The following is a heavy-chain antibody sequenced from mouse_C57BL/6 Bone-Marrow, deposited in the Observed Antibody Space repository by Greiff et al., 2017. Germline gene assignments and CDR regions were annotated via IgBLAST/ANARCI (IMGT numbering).Heavy chain of an antibody. CDR2: IDPENGDT. J-gene: IGHJ4*01. V-gene: IGHV14-4*01. CDR3: TTNAMDY. CDR1: GFNIKDDY. Sequence: EVQLQQSGAELVRPGASVMLSCTASGFNIKDDYMHWVKQRPEQGLEWIGWIDPENGDTEYASKFQGKATITADTSSNTAYLQLSSLTSEDTAVYYCTTNAMDYWGQGTSVTVSS.